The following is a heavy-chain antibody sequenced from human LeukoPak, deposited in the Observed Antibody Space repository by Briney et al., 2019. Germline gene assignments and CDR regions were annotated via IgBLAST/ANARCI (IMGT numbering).Heavy chain of an antibody. Sequence: PSETLSLTCTVSGGSISSDYWSWIRQPPGKGLEWIGYIYYSGSTTYNPSLKSRVTISVDTSKKQFSLKLNSVTAADTATYCARDRGNWFDPWGQGTLVTVSS. J-gene: IGHJ5*02. CDR2: IYYSGST. D-gene: IGHD3-10*01. CDR3: ARDRGNWFDP. CDR1: GGSISSDY. V-gene: IGHV4-59*01.